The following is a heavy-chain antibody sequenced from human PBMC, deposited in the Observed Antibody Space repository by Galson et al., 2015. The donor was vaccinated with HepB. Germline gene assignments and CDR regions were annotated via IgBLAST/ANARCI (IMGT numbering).Heavy chain of an antibody. V-gene: IGHV3-30-3*01. CDR3: ARAPLRYYDSTGYYLY. CDR2: ISYDGRNK. Sequence: SLRLSCAASGFTFSSYAMHWARQAPGKGLEWVAVISYDGRNKYYADSVKGRFTISRDNSKNTLYLQMNSLRAEDTAVYYCARAPLRYYDSTGYYLYWGQGTLVTLSS. D-gene: IGHD3-22*01. J-gene: IGHJ4*02. CDR1: GFTFSSYA.